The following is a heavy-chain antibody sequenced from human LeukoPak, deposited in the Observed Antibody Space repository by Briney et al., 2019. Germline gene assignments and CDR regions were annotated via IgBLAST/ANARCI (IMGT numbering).Heavy chain of an antibody. Sequence: ASVKVSCKASGYTFIGYYMHWVRQAPGQGLEWMGWINPNSGGTNYAQKLQGRVTMTRDTSISTAYMELNRLRSDDTAVYYCARDQEAEDRFYNWFDPWGQGTLVTVSS. D-gene: IGHD2-15*01. CDR2: INPNSGGT. J-gene: IGHJ5*02. V-gene: IGHV1-2*02. CDR1: GYTFIGYY. CDR3: ARDQEAEDRFYNWFDP.